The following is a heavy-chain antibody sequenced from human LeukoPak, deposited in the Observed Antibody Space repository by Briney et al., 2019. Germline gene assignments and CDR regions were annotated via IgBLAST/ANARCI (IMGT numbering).Heavy chain of an antibody. CDR1: GITLSNYG. CDR2: LSGSGGTT. D-gene: IGHD3-22*01. CDR3: AKRGVVIRVILVGFHKEAYYFDS. V-gene: IGHV3-23*01. Sequence: RGSLTLSCSVSGITLSNYGMSWVRQAPGKGLEWVAGLSGSGGTTNYADSVKGRFTISRDNPKNTLYLQMNSLRAEDTALYFCAKRGVVIRVILVGFHKEAYYFDSWGQGALVTVSS. J-gene: IGHJ4*02.